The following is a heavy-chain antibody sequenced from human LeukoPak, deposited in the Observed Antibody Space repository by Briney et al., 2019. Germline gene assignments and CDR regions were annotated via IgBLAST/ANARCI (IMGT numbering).Heavy chain of an antibody. CDR3: ARRGDIFAFDI. V-gene: IGHV4-39*01. CDR1: GGSISSSGYY. CDR2: IYYSGST. Sequence: SETLSLTCTVSGGSISSSGYYWGWIRQPPGKGLEWIGSIYYSGSTYYNPSLKSRVTISVDTSKNQFSLKLSSVTAADTAVYYCARRGDIFAFDIWGQGTMVTVSS. D-gene: IGHD3-16*01. J-gene: IGHJ3*02.